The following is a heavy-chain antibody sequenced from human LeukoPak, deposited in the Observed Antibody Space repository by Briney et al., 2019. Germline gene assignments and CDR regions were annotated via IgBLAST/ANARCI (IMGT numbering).Heavy chain of an antibody. J-gene: IGHJ6*02. Sequence: QTGGSLRLSCAASGFIFSNYAMSWVRQAPGKGLEWVSGISGSGGSTNYADSVKGRFTISRDNSKNTLYLQINSLRAEDTAVYYCAKDQLGHDYGDYAPLRYGMDVWGQGATVTVSS. CDR2: ISGSGGST. CDR1: GFIFSNYA. V-gene: IGHV3-23*01. D-gene: IGHD4-17*01. CDR3: AKDQLGHDYGDYAPLRYGMDV.